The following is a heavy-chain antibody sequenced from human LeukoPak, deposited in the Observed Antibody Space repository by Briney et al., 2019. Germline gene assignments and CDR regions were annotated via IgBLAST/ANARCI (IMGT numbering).Heavy chain of an antibody. CDR3: ARGSATNWFDP. CDR1: GYTFTRYD. CDR2: MNPNRGNT. V-gene: IGHV1-8*01. J-gene: IGHJ5*02. Sequence: ASVSVSFMASGYTFTRYDINWVRQAPGQGGEWMGWMNPNRGNTGYAQKFQGRVTITRNTSISTAYMELSSLRSEDTAVYYCARGSATNWFDPWGQGTLVTVSS.